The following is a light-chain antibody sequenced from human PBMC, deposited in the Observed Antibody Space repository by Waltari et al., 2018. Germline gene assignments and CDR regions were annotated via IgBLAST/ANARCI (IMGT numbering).Light chain of an antibody. V-gene: IGLV2-23*02. Sequence: QSPLTQPASVSASPGQSITISCTRTSSDIGNANLVTWYQQHSVKVPKLIIYDVTQRPSGVSDRFSGSKSGDTASLTISGLQEDDEADYYCCSYAVSSTLVFGGGTKVTVL. J-gene: IGLJ2*01. CDR2: DVT. CDR1: SSDIGNANL. CDR3: CSYAVSSTLV.